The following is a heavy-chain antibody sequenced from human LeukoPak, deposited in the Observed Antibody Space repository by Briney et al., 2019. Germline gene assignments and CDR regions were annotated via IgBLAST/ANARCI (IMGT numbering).Heavy chain of an antibody. CDR3: ARDTGYCSAGSCYSFDY. Sequence: GGSLRLSCAASGFTFSSHSMNWVRQAPGKGLEWVSYISSSSSTIYYADSVKGRFTISRDNAKNSLYLQMNSLRAEDTAVYYCARDTGYCSAGSCYSFDYWGQGTLVTVSS. J-gene: IGHJ4*02. D-gene: IGHD2-15*01. CDR1: GFTFSSHS. CDR2: ISSSSSTI. V-gene: IGHV3-48*01.